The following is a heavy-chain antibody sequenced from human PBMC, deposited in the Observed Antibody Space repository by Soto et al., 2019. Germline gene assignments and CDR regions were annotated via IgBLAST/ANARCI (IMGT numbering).Heavy chain of an antibody. CDR1: GGSISSSSYY. Sequence: QLQLQESGPGLVKPSETLSLICTVSGGSISSSSYYWGWIRQPPGKGLEWIGSIYYSGSTYYNPSLKSRVPISEDTSKYQFSLNLISVTAADTAVSYCARFVTAMILNWCDPWGQGPMVTDSS. CDR3: ARFVTAMILNWCDP. J-gene: IGHJ5*02. V-gene: IGHV4-39*01. D-gene: IGHD5-18*01. CDR2: IYYSGST.